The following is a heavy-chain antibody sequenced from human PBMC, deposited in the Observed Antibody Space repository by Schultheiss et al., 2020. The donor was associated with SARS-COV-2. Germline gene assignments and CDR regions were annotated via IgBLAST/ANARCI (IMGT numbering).Heavy chain of an antibody. D-gene: IGHD1-26*01. CDR1: GFTFSSYA. CDR3: ATSDAVGYAFDY. Sequence: GGSLRLSCAASGFTFSSYAMSWVRQAPGKGLEWVSAISGSGGSTYYADSVKGRFTISRDNSKNTLYLQMNSLRAEDTAVYYCATSDAVGYAFDYWGQGTLVTVSS. CDR2: ISGSGGST. J-gene: IGHJ4*02. V-gene: IGHV3-23*01.